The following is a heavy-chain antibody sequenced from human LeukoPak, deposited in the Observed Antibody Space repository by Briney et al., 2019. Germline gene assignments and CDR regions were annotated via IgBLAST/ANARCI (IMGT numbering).Heavy chain of an antibody. CDR3: ARVYSGSYYNAFDI. CDR1: GYTFTSYG. V-gene: IGHV1-18*01. Sequence: ASVKVSCKASGYTFTSYGISWVRQAPGQELEWMGWISTYNGNTNYAQKLQGRVTMTTDTSTSTVYMELRSLRSDDSAFYYCARVYSGSYYNAFDIWGQGTMVTVSS. CDR2: ISTYNGNT. J-gene: IGHJ3*02. D-gene: IGHD1-26*01.